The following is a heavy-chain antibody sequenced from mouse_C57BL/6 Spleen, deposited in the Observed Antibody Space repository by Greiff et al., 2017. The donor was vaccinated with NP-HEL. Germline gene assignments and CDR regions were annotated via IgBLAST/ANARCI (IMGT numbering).Heavy chain of an antibody. Sequence: QVQLQQPGAELVMPGASVKLSCTASGYTFTSYWMHWVKQRPGQGLEWIGEIDPSDSYTNYNQKLKGKSTLNVDKSSSTAYMQLSSRTSEDSSVYYCAREGGLSRDVDYWGQGTTLTVSS. D-gene: IGHD1-1*01. CDR2: IDPSDSYT. J-gene: IGHJ2*01. CDR3: AREGGLSRDVDY. V-gene: IGHV1-69*01. CDR1: GYTFTSYW.